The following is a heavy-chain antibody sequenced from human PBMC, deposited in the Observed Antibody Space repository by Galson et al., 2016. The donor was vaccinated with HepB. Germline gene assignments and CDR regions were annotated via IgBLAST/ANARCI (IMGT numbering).Heavy chain of an antibody. D-gene: IGHD6-19*01. V-gene: IGHV5-10-1*01. CDR2: FDPSDSYT. CDR1: GYTFTNDW. Sequence: QSGAEVKKPGESLRISCKGSGYTFTNDWVSWVRLKPGKGLEWMGRFDPSDSYTKYSPSLQGHVTFSVDKSVNAAYLQWDSLKASDTGMYFCATHRLPVADIGLVWWIDLWGQGTLVIVSS. CDR3: ATHRLPVADIGLVWWIDL. J-gene: IGHJ1*01.